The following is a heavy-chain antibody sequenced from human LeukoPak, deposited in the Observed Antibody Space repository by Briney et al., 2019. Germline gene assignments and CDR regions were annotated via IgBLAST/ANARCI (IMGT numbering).Heavy chain of an antibody. D-gene: IGHD3-3*01. J-gene: IGHJ4*02. CDR2: IFGNGDTT. V-gene: IGHV3-23*01. Sequence: PGGSLRLSCAASGFSFSSYAMNWVRQAPGKGLEWVSIIFGNGDTTYYADSVKGRFTVSRDNAKNSLYLQMNSLRAEDTAVYYCARGAYDFWSGYYPFFDYWGQGTLVTVSS. CDR3: ARGAYDFWSGYYPFFDY. CDR1: GFSFSSYA.